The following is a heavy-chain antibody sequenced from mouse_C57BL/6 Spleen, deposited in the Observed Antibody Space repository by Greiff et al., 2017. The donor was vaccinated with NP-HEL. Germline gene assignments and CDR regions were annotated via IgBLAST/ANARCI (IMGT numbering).Heavy chain of an antibody. CDR2: IDPENGDT. V-gene: IGHV14-4*01. D-gene: IGHD1-1*01. CDR1: GFNIKDDY. CDR3: TKGVITTVVADFDY. Sequence: EVQLVESGAELVRPGASVKLSCTASGFNIKDDYMHWVKQRPEQGLEWIGWIDPENGDTEYASKFQGKATITADTSSNTAYLQLSSLTSEDTAVYYCTKGVITTVVADFDYWGQGTTLTVSS. J-gene: IGHJ2*01.